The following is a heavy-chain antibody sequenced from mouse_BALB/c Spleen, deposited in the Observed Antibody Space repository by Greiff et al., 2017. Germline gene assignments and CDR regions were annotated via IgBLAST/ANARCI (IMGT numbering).Heavy chain of an antibody. V-gene: IGHV1-7*01. CDR1: GYTFTSYW. J-gene: IGHJ2*01. Sequence: VQLQQSGAELAKPGASVKMSCKASGYTFTSYWMHWVKQRPGQGLEWIGYINPSTGYTEYNQKFKDKATLTADKSSSTAYMQLSSLTSEDSAVYYCASGYYDYDFDYWGQGTTLTVSS. D-gene: IGHD2-4*01. CDR3: ASGYYDYDFDY. CDR2: INPSTGYT.